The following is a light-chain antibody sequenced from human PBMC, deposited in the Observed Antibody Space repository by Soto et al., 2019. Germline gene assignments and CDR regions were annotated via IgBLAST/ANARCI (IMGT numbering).Light chain of an antibody. CDR3: QQQGDSPIT. Sequence: ETVLTQSPGTLSLSPGERATLSCRASQSVSRNNLVWYQQRPGQPPRLLIYGASSRATGIPDRFSGSGSGTDFSLTISRLEPEDFAVYYCQQQGDSPITFGQGTRLEIK. CDR2: GAS. CDR1: QSVSRNN. J-gene: IGKJ5*01. V-gene: IGKV3-20*01.